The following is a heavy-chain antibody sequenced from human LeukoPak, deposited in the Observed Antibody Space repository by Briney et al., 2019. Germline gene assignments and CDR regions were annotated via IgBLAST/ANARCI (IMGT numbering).Heavy chain of an antibody. Sequence: GGSLRLSCAASGFTFSSYWMSWVRQAPGKGLEWVANIKQDGSEKYYVDSVKGRFTISRDNAKNSLYLPMNSLKAEDTAVYYCARAVAYGDYQIFDYWGQGTLVTVSS. J-gene: IGHJ4*02. CDR3: ARAVAYGDYQIFDY. V-gene: IGHV3-7*01. CDR1: GFTFSSYW. CDR2: IKQDGSEK. D-gene: IGHD4-17*01.